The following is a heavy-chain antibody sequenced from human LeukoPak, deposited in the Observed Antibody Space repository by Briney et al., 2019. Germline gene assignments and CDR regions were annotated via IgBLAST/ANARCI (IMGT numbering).Heavy chain of an antibody. J-gene: IGHJ6*03. CDR1: GFTFSTYA. D-gene: IGHD3-10*01. Sequence: GGSLRLSCEASGFTFSTYAMNWVRQAPGKGLEWVSYITSSSSTMYYADSVKGRFTISRDNAKNSLYLQMNSLRAEDTAVYYCAREGYYGSGLYYYYYMDVWGKGTTVTVSS. CDR2: ITSSSSTM. CDR3: AREGYYGSGLYYYYYMDV. V-gene: IGHV3-48*01.